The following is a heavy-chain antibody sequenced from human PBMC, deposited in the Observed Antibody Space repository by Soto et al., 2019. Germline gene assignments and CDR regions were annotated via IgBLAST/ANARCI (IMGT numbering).Heavy chain of an antibody. CDR1: GFTFSSYA. Sequence: QVQLVESGGGVVQPGRSLRLSCAASGFTFSSYAMHWVRQAPGKGLEWVAVISYDGSNKYYADSVKGRFTISRDNSKNMLYLQMNSLRAEDTAVYYCARTSSSWPEAFDIWGQGTMVTVSS. V-gene: IGHV3-30-3*01. CDR2: ISYDGSNK. D-gene: IGHD6-13*01. J-gene: IGHJ3*02. CDR3: ARTSSSWPEAFDI.